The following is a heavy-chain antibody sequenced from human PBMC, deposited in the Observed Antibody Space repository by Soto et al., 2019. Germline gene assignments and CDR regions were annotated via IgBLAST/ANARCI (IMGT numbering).Heavy chain of an antibody. Sequence: PGESLKISCKGSGYSFTSYWIGCVRQMPGKGLEWMGIIYPGDSDTRYSPSFQGQVTISADKSISTAYLQWSSLKASDTAMYYCAGPYYYDSSGYPLAGDAFDIWGQGTMVTVSS. J-gene: IGHJ3*02. CDR2: IYPGDSDT. CDR3: AGPYYYDSSGYPLAGDAFDI. V-gene: IGHV5-51*01. D-gene: IGHD3-22*01. CDR1: GYSFTSYW.